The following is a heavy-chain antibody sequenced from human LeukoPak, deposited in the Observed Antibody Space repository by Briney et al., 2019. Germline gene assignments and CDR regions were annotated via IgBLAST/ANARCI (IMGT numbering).Heavy chain of an antibody. CDR1: GYIFTNYW. Sequence: GESLTFSCKVSGYIFTNYWIGWVRQMPGKGLEWMGILYPGDSDTTFSPSFQGQVNISADKSINTAYRHWSSLKASDTASYYCAGAYVYNYFDSWGQGTLVTVSS. V-gene: IGHV5-51*01. CDR2: LYPGDSDT. CDR3: AGAYVYNYFDS. D-gene: IGHD2-21*01. J-gene: IGHJ5*01.